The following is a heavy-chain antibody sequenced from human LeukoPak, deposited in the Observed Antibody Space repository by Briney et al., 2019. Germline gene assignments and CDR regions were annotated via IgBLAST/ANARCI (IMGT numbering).Heavy chain of an antibody. D-gene: IGHD3-3*01. Sequence: GGSLRLSCAASGFTFSSYAMSWVRQAPGKGLEWVSAISGSGGSTYYADSVKGRFTISRDNSKNTLYLQMNSLRAEDTAVYYCAKDYPGLKTYYDFWSYFDYWGQGTLVTVSS. J-gene: IGHJ4*02. CDR3: AKDYPGLKTYYDFWSYFDY. CDR2: ISGSGGST. V-gene: IGHV3-23*01. CDR1: GFTFSSYA.